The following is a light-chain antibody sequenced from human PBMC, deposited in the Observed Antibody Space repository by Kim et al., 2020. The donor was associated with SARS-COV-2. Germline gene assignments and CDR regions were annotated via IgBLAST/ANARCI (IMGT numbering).Light chain of an antibody. V-gene: IGKV1-27*01. Sequence: APVGNRVTITCRSSPDSSNFLAWYQQKPGEVPELLIYDASVLKSGVPSRFSGSGSGTDFTLTISSLQPEDGATYYCQTCHSAPWTFGQGTKVDIK. CDR1: PDSSNF. CDR2: DAS. J-gene: IGKJ1*01. CDR3: QTCHSAPWT.